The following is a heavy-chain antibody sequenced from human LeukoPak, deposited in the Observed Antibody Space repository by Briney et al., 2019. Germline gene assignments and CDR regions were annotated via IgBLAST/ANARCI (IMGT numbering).Heavy chain of an antibody. D-gene: IGHD5-18*01. CDR3: ARVHNYAFDY. CDR2: ISYDGSNK. CDR1: GFMFRNYG. J-gene: IGHJ4*02. Sequence: PGGSLRLSWASCGFMFRNYGMHCIRQAPGKGLEWVAVISYDGSNKYYADSVKGRFTITRDNSKNSLYLQMNSLRDEDTAVYYCARVHNYAFDYWGQGTLVTVSS. V-gene: IGHV3-30*03.